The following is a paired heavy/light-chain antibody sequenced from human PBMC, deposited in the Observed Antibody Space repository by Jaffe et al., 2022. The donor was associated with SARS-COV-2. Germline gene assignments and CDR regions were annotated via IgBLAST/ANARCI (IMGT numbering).Heavy chain of an antibody. D-gene: IGHD3-22*01. V-gene: IGHV2-5*01. Sequence: QITLKESGPTLVKPTQTLTLTCTFSGFSLSTGGVGVGWIRQPPGKALEWLALLFWNDDRRYSLSLKSRVTITKDTSKNQVVLTMTNMDPVDTATYYCAHSSGYYQYYFDYWGQGTLVTVSS. CDR2: LFWNDDR. J-gene: IGHJ4*02. CDR1: GFSLSTGGVG. CDR3: AHSSGYYQYYFDY.
Light chain of an antibody. CDR1: SSNIGNNY. J-gene: IGLJ3*02. CDR2: DNN. CDR3: GTWDGSLGAVV. V-gene: IGLV1-51*01. Sequence: QSVLTQPPSVSAAPGQKVTISCSGSSSNIGNNYVSWYQQLPGTAPKLLIYDNNKRPSRIPDRFSGSKSGTSATLGITGLQTGDEADYYCGTWDGSLGAVVFGGGTKLTVL.